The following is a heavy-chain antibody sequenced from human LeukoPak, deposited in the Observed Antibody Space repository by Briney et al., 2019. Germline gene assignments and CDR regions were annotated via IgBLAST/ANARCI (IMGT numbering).Heavy chain of an antibody. J-gene: IGHJ6*02. D-gene: IGHD5-24*01. CDR2: INHSGST. CDR3: ARVDGYNPYYYYYGMDV. CDR1: GGSFSGYY. V-gene: IGHV4-34*01. Sequence: SETLSLTCAVYGGSFSGYYWGWIRQPPGKGLEWIGEINHSGSTNYNPSLKSRVTISVDTSKNQFSLKLSSVTAADTAVYYCARVDGYNPYYYYYGMDVWGQGTTVTVSS.